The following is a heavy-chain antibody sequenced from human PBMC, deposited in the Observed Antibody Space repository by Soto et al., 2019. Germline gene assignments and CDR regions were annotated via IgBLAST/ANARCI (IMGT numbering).Heavy chain of an antibody. CDR3: LPAVVGRNDVFDI. Sequence: PGGSLRLSCAVSGFTFSSYWMSWARQAPGKGLEWLANINLDGNEKYYVDSVKGRFTISRDNAKNSLFLQLISLRAEDTAMYYCLPAVVGRNDVFDIWGRGTMVTVSS. V-gene: IGHV3-7*01. D-gene: IGHD6-13*01. CDR2: INLDGNEK. CDR1: GFTFSSYW. J-gene: IGHJ3*02.